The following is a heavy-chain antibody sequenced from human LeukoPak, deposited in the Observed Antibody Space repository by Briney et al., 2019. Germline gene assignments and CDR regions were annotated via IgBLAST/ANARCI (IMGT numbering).Heavy chain of an antibody. CDR3: AGRPTGYSSGYIH. CDR1: GITFSNYA. D-gene: IGHD5-18*01. V-gene: IGHV3-23*01. CDR2: ISGSAHKI. Sequence: GGSLRLSCVASGITFSNYAVSWVRQAPEKGLDWVSVISGSAHKIRYADSVKGRFTISRDNSENIVYLQMSNLRVEDTAVYYCAGRPTGYSSGYIHWGQGTLVTVSS. J-gene: IGHJ4*02.